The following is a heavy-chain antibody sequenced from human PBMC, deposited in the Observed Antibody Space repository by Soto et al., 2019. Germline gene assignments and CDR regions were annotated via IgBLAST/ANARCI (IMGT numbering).Heavy chain of an antibody. CDR1: GYTFSDSG. CDR3: ARIRKNCGGDCYPFEY. D-gene: IGHD2-21*02. CDR2: INTFNGNT. Sequence: ASVKVSCKTSGYTFSDSGVSWVRQAPGQGLEWMGWINTFNGNTKYSPDLQGQVTISVEKSLTTAYLQWKSLKASDSGIYYCARIRKNCGGDCYPFEYWGQGTEVTVSS. J-gene: IGHJ4*02. V-gene: IGHV1-18*01.